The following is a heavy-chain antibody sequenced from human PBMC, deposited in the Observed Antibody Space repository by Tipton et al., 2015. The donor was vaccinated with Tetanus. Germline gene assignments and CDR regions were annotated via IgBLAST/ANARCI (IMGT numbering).Heavy chain of an antibody. V-gene: IGHV3-11*04. CDR2: ISSSGNTI. CDR3: VSGASLDY. Sequence: SLRLSCAASGFTFSDYYMNWIRQAPGKGLEWVSYISSSGNTIYYADSVKGRFTISRDNAKNSLYLQMNSLRDDDTAVYFCVSGASLDYWGRGSLVTVSS. D-gene: IGHD6-6*01. J-gene: IGHJ4*02. CDR1: GFTFSDYY.